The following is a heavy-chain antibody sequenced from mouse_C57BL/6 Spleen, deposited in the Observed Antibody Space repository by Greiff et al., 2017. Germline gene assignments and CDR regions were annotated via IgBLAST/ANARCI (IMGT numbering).Heavy chain of an antibody. Sequence: EVQVVESGGGLVKPGGSLKLSCAASGFTFSSYAMSWVRQTPEKRLEWVATISDGGSYTYYPDNVKGRFTISRDNAKNNLYLQMSHLKSEDTAMYYCAREEDGYHWFAYWGQGTLVTVSA. D-gene: IGHD2-3*01. CDR3: AREEDGYHWFAY. J-gene: IGHJ3*01. V-gene: IGHV5-4*01. CDR2: ISDGGSYT. CDR1: GFTFSSYA.